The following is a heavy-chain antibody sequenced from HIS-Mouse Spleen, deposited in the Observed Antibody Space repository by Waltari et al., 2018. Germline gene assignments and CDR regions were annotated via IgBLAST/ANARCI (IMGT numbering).Heavy chain of an antibody. J-gene: IGHJ4*02. Sequence: EVQLVESGGGLVLPGGSLRLSCAASGFTFSSYWMSWVRLAPGKGLEWVANIKQGGSEKYYVESVKGRFTISRDNAKNSLYLQMNSLRAEDTAVYYCARDSGGSYFDYWGQGTLVTVSS. CDR3: ARDSGGSYFDY. V-gene: IGHV3-7*01. CDR1: GFTFSSYW. D-gene: IGHD1-26*01. CDR2: IKQGGSEK.